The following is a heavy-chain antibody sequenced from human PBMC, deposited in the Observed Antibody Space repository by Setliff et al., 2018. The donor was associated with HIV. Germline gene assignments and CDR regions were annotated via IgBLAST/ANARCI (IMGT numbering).Heavy chain of an antibody. Sequence: KTSETLSLTCAVSGGLISSSNWWSWVRQPPGRGLEWIGEMYPSGSTNYNSSLKSRVTISVDTSKDQFSPRLKSLTASDTAVYYCARLDTIMLYTDCWGQGTLVTVSS. V-gene: IGHV4-4*02. CDR3: ARLDTIMLYTDC. J-gene: IGHJ4*02. CDR2: MYPSGST. D-gene: IGHD3-16*01. CDR1: GGLISSSNW.